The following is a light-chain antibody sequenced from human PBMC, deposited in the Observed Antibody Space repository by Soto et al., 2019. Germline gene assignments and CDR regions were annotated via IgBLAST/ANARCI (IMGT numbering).Light chain of an antibody. J-gene: IGKJ3*01. CDR2: GAS. CDR1: QSVSSTY. V-gene: IGKV3-20*01. Sequence: EMGLTQSPGILSLSPGEGATLSCRASQSVSSTYLAWYQQKPGQAPRLLIYGASSRATGIPDRFSGSGSGTDFTLTISRLEPEDFAVYYCQQYANSPITFGPGTKVDIK. CDR3: QQYANSPIT.